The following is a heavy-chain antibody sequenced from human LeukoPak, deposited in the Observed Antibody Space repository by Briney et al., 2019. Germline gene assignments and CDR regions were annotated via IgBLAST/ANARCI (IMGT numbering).Heavy chain of an antibody. CDR3: ARQGYCSSASCYVDF. V-gene: IGHV5-51*01. CDR2: IYPDDSDA. Sequence: GESLKISCKASGYSFTTYWLAWVRQMPGKGLAWMGIIYPDDSDARYRPSFQGQVTISADKSISTAYLQWSSLKASDTAMYYCARQGYCSSASCYVDFWGQGTLVTVSS. CDR1: GYSFTTYW. D-gene: IGHD2-2*01. J-gene: IGHJ4*02.